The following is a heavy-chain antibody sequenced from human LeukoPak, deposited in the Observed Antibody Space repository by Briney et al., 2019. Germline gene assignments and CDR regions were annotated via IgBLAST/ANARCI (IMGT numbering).Heavy chain of an antibody. D-gene: IGHD2-2*01. CDR3: ATPSQDIVVVPAALGAFDI. J-gene: IGHJ3*02. V-gene: IGHV1-24*01. CDR2: FDPEDGET. CDR1: GYTLTELS. Sequence: ASVKVSCKVSGYTLTELSMHWVRQAPGQGLEWMGGFDPEDGETIYAQKFQGRVTMTEDTSTDTAYMELSSLRSEDTAVYYCATPSQDIVVVPAALGAFDIWGQGTRATVSS.